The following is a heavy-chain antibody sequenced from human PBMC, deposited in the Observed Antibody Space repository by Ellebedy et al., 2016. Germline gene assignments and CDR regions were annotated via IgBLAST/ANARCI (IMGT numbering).Heavy chain of an antibody. CDR1: GYSISSGYY. D-gene: IGHD3-3*01. V-gene: IGHV4-38-2*02. J-gene: IGHJ5*02. CDR3: AREYPGIGGMEWTANWFNP. Sequence: SETLSLXXTVSGYSISSGYYWGWIRQPPGKGLEWIGSIYHSGSTYYNPSLKSRVTISVDTSKNQFSLKLSSVTAADTAVYYCAREYPGIGGMEWTANWFNPWGQGTLVTVSS. CDR2: IYHSGST.